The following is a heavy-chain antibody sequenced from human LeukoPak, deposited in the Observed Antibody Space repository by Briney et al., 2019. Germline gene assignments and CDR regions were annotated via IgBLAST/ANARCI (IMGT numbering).Heavy chain of an antibody. J-gene: IGHJ4*02. Sequence: ASVKVSCKASGYTFTSYHMHWVRQAPGQGLEWMGIINPSGGSTSYAQKFQGRVTMTRDTSTSTVYMELSSLRSEDTAVYYCYAGYTWETTVVDYWGQGTLVTVSS. D-gene: IGHD1-1*01. CDR1: GYTFTSYH. CDR3: YAGYTWETTVVDY. CDR2: INPSGGST. V-gene: IGHV1-46*01.